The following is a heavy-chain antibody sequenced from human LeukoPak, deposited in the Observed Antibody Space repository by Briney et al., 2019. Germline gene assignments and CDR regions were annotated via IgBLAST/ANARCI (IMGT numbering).Heavy chain of an antibody. D-gene: IGHD4-17*01. CDR3: ARLHWTYGDARLFDY. V-gene: IGHV1-46*01. CDR2: INPSGGST. Sequence: GASVKVSCKASGYTFTSYYMHWVRQAPGQGLEWMGIINPSGGSTSYAQKFQGRVTMTRDTSTSTVYMELSSLRSEDTAVYYCARLHWTYGDARLFDYWGQGTLVTVSS. CDR1: GYTFTSYY. J-gene: IGHJ4*02.